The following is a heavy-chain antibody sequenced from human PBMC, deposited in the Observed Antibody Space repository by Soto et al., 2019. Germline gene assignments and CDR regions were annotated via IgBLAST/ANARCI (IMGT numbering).Heavy chain of an antibody. CDR1: GYSIISDYY. V-gene: IGHV4-38-2*02. Sequence: SETLSLTCTVSGYSIISDYYWGWIRQPPGNGLEWIESFYHSGSTHYNPSLKSRVTISVDTSKNQFSLKLTSVTAADPAVYFCARFPAYWGQGILVTVSS. J-gene: IGHJ4*02. CDR2: FYHSGST. CDR3: ARFPAY.